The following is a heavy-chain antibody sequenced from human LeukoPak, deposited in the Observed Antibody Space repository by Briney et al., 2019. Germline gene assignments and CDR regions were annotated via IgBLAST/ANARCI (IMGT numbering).Heavy chain of an antibody. D-gene: IGHD1-14*01. CDR1: GFTFSTYA. V-gene: IGHV3-23*01. Sequence: GGSLRLSCADSGFTFSTYAMGWVRQSPGKGLEWVSSSKGGGGDPLYADSVKGRFTISRDNSKNTLCLQLNSLRAEDSSVYYFGKGGHEFNHFYWWGQGPLAPVS. CDR3: GKGGHEFNHFYW. CDR2: SKGGGGDP. J-gene: IGHJ4*02.